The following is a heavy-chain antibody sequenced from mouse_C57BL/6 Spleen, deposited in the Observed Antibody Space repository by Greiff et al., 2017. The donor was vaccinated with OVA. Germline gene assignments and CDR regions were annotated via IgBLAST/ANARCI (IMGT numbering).Heavy chain of an antibody. CDR3: ARSYDYGSSPYAMDY. D-gene: IGHD1-1*01. CDR2: IDPSDSYT. Sequence: QVQLQQPGAELVMPGASVKLSCKASGYTFTSYWMHWVKQRPGQGLEWIGEIDPSDSYTNYNQKFKGKSTLTVDKSSSTAYMQLSSLTSEDSAVYYCARSYDYGSSPYAMDYWGQGTSVTVSS. J-gene: IGHJ4*01. CDR1: GYTFTSYW. V-gene: IGHV1-69*01.